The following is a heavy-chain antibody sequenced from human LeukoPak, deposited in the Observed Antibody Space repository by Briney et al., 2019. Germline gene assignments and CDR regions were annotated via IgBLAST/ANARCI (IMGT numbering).Heavy chain of an antibody. CDR3: ARAFYPGYYSYMAV. Sequence: SETLSLTCTVSGGSISPYYWSWIRQPPGKGLEWIGYIYYSGSTNYNPSLKSRVTISVDTSKNQFSLKLSSVTAADTAVYYCARAFYPGYYSYMAVWGRGTTVTVSS. D-gene: IGHD3-3*02. CDR1: GGSISPYY. V-gene: IGHV4-59*01. J-gene: IGHJ6*03. CDR2: IYYSGST.